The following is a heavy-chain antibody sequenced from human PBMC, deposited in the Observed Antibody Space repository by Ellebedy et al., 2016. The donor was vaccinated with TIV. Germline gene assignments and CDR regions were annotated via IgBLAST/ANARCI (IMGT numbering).Heavy chain of an antibody. V-gene: IGHV3-7*03. CDR3: ARGWGETHGDV. Sequence: GESLKISCAASGFTYTTMSWVRQAPGKGLEWVANINQDGSEKNYVDSVKGRFTISRDNAKNSLYLQMNSLRAEDTAIYYCARGWGETHGDVWGLGTTVTVSS. J-gene: IGHJ6*02. CDR1: GFTYTT. CDR2: INQDGSEK. D-gene: IGHD3-16*01.